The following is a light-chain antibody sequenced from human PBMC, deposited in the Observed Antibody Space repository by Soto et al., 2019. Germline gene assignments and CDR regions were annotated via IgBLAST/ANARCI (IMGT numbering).Light chain of an antibody. CDR2: GAS. Sequence: EIVLTQSPGTLSFSPGERATLSCRASQSVSSYLAWYQQKPGQAPRLLIYGASSRATGIPDRFSGSGSGTEFTLTISRLEPEDFAVYYCQQYGSSLWTFGQGTRLEIK. J-gene: IGKJ5*01. CDR3: QQYGSSLWT. V-gene: IGKV3-20*01. CDR1: QSVSSY.